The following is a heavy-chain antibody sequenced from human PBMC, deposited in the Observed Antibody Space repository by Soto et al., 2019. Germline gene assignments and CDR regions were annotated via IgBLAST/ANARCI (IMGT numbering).Heavy chain of an antibody. Sequence: PGGSLRLSCEGPGFTFSDYGFHWVRQAPGKGLEWVAMISYDGSDRYYRDSVQGRFTISRDDSKNTVFLQMNSLRTEDTAMYYCARSTYCNGGSCYPQYWGPGTRVTVS. CDR3: ARSTYCNGGSCYPQY. D-gene: IGHD2-15*01. CDR1: GFTFSDYG. V-gene: IGHV3-30*03. CDR2: ISYDGSDR. J-gene: IGHJ4*02.